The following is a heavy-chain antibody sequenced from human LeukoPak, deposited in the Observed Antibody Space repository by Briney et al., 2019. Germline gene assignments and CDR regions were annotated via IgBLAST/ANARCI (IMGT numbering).Heavy chain of an antibody. Sequence: PGGSLGLSCAASGFTFSSYWMHWVRQAPGRGLVWVSRLNSDGSSTYFADSVKGRFTISRDNAKNTLYLQMNSLRAEDTAVYYCAKASFGYSGYDPLDFDYWGQGTLVTVSS. J-gene: IGHJ4*02. CDR2: LNSDGSST. V-gene: IGHV3-74*01. CDR1: GFTFSSYW. D-gene: IGHD5-12*01. CDR3: AKASFGYSGYDPLDFDY.